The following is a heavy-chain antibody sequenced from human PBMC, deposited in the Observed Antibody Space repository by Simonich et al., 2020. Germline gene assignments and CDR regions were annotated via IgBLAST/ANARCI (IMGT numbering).Heavy chain of an antibody. Sequence: EVQLVQSGAEVKKPGESLKISCKGSGYSFTSYWIGWVRQMPGKGLGWIGFIYPVYSATRYSPAFQGQVTISADKSISTAYLQWSSLKASDTAMYYCARRVLQRGWADYWGQGTLVTVSS. J-gene: IGHJ4*02. D-gene: IGHD6-19*01. CDR2: IYPVYSAT. CDR1: GYSFTSYW. V-gene: IGHV5-51*01. CDR3: ARRVLQRGWADY.